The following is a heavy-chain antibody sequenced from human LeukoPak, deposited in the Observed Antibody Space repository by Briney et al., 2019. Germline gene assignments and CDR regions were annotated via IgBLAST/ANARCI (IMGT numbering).Heavy chain of an antibody. D-gene: IGHD1-26*01. Sequence: QPGGSLRLSCAASGFTFSSYGMHWVRQAPGKGLEWVAVISYDGSNKYYADSVKGRFTISRDNSKNTLYLQMNSLRAEDTAVYYSAKSMYSGSLDAFDIWGQGTMVTVSS. CDR2: ISYDGSNK. J-gene: IGHJ3*02. CDR3: AKSMYSGSLDAFDI. CDR1: GFTFSSYG. V-gene: IGHV3-30*18.